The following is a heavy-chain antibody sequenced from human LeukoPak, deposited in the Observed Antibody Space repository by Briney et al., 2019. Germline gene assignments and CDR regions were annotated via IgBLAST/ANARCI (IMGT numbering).Heavy chain of an antibody. CDR3: ARDSFHYYDSSGYLYYYYYYMDV. Sequence: GGSLRLSCAASGFTFSSYWMSWVRQAPGKGLEWVANIKQDGSEKYYVDSVKGRFTISRDNAKNSLYLQMNSLRAEDTAVYYCARDSFHYYDSSGYLYYYYYYMDVWGKGTTVTVSS. CDR2: IKQDGSEK. CDR1: GFTFSSYW. J-gene: IGHJ6*03. D-gene: IGHD3-22*01. V-gene: IGHV3-7*01.